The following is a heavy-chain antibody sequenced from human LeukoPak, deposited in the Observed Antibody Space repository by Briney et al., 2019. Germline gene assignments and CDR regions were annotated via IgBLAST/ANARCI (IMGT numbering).Heavy chain of an antibody. CDR3: ARGVNLDRRYHYHYYMDV. CDR1: GFTFSSYG. D-gene: IGHD3-22*01. Sequence: GGSLRLSCAASGFTFSSYGMHWVRQAPGKGLEWVAVISYDGSNKYYADSVKGRFTISRDNAKNSLYLQMNSLRPEDTALCHCARGVNLDRRYHYHYYMDVWGKGTPVTIS. J-gene: IGHJ6*03. CDR2: ISYDGSNK. V-gene: IGHV3-30*03.